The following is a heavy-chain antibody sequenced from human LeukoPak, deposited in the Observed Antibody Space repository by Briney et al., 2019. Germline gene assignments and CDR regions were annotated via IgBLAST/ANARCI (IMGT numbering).Heavy chain of an antibody. D-gene: IGHD3-10*01. J-gene: IGHJ4*02. CDR2: IYYSGST. Sequence: SETLSLTCSVSGGSINNGDYYWSWIRQPPGKGLEWIGYIYYSGSTYYNPSLKSRVTISVDTSKNQFSLKLTSVTAADTAVYYCAGLITLVRGIINTYFDYWGQGTLVTVSS. CDR3: AGLITLVRGIINTYFDY. CDR1: GGSINNGDYY. V-gene: IGHV4-30-4*01.